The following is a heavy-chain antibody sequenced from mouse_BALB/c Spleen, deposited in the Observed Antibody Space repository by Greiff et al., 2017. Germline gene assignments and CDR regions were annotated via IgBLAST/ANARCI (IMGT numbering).Heavy chain of an antibody. D-gene: IGHD2-2*01. J-gene: IGHJ3*01. V-gene: IGHV1-69*02. CDR1: GYTFTSYW. Sequence: QVQLQQPGAELVRPGASVKLSCKASGYTFTSYWINWVKQRPGQGLEWIGNIYPSDSYTNYNQKFKDKATLTVDKSSSTAYLQLSSPTSEDSAVYYCTRGGGYDEAWFAYWGQGTLVTVSS. CDR2: IYPSDSYT. CDR3: TRGGGYDEAWFAY.